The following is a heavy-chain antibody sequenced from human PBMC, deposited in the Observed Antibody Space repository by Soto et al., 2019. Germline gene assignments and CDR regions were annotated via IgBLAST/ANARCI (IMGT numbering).Heavy chain of an antibody. CDR2: INHSGST. V-gene: IGHV4-34*01. Sequence: SETLSLTCAVYGGSFSGYYWSWIRQPPGKGLEWIGEINHSGSTNYNPSLKSRVTISVDTSKNQFSLKLSSVTAADTAVYYCARNRWGTRLFDYWGQGTLVTVS. J-gene: IGHJ4*02. CDR3: ARNRWGTRLFDY. CDR1: GGSFSGYY. D-gene: IGHD7-27*01.